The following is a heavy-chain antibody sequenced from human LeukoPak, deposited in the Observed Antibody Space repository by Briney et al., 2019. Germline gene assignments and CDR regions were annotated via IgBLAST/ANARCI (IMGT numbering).Heavy chain of an antibody. D-gene: IGHD5-18*01. V-gene: IGHV3-23*01. Sequence: PGGSLRLSCAASGFTFSSYAMSWVRQAPGKGLEWVSAISGSGGSTYYADSVKGRFTISRDNSKNTLYLQMNSLRAEDTAVYYCAKKGVGALVYWYFDLWGRGTLVTVSS. J-gene: IGHJ2*01. CDR1: GFTFSSYA. CDR2: ISGSGGST. CDR3: AKKGVGALVYWYFDL.